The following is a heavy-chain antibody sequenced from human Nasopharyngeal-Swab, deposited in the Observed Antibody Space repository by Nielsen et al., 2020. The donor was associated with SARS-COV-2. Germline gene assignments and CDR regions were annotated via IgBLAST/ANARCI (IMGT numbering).Heavy chain of an antibody. CDR2: ISYDGSNK. CDR3: AKDTLYYDSSGYYPYYLDY. D-gene: IGHD3-22*01. V-gene: IGHV3-30*18. Sequence: GESLKISCAAPGFTFSSYGMHWVRQAPGKGLEWVAVISYDGSNKYYADSVKGRFTISRDNSKNTLYLQMNSLRAEDTAVYYCAKDTLYYDSSGYYPYYLDYWGQGTLVTVSS. J-gene: IGHJ4*02. CDR1: GFTFSSYG.